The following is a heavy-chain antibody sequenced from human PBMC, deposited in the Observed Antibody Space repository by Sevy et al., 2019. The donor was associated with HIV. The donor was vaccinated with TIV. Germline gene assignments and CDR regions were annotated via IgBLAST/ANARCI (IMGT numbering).Heavy chain of an antibody. D-gene: IGHD2-2*01. Sequence: ASVKVSCKASGFTFTSSAVQWVRQARGQRLEWIGWIVDGSGNTNYAQKFQERVTITRDMSTGTAYMELSSLRSEDTAVYYRAVASPGYCSSTSCPSFYYYYGMDVWGQGTTVTVSS. J-gene: IGHJ6*02. CDR2: IVDGSGNT. V-gene: IGHV1-58*01. CDR1: GFTFTSSA. CDR3: AVASPGYCSSTSCPSFYYYYGMDV.